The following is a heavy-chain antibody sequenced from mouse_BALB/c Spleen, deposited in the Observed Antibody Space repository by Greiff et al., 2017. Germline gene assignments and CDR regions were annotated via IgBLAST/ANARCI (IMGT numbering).Heavy chain of an antibody. CDR3: ASYAHYFDY. V-gene: IGHV1-9*01. J-gene: IGHJ2*01. Sequence: QVQLQQSGAELMKPGASVKISCKATGYTFSSYWIEWVKQRPGHGLEWIGEILPGSGSTNYNEKFKSKATFTADTSSNTAYMQLSSLTSEDSAVYYCASYAHYFDYWGQGTTLTVSS. CDR1: GYTFSSYW. D-gene: IGHD2-12*01. CDR2: ILPGSGST.